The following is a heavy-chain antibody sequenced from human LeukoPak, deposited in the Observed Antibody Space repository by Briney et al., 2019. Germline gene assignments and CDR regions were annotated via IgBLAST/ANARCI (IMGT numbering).Heavy chain of an antibody. CDR2: FSGSGGST. D-gene: IGHD2/OR15-2a*01. CDR1: GFTFSSYA. J-gene: IGHJ4*02. CDR3: AKDSAKKYDDY. Sequence: GESLKISCAASGFTFSSYAMSWVRQAPGKGLECISGFSGSGGSTYYADSVKGRFTISRDNSKNTLYLQMNSLRAEDTAVYYCAKDSAKKYDDYWGQGTLVTVSS. V-gene: IGHV3-23*01.